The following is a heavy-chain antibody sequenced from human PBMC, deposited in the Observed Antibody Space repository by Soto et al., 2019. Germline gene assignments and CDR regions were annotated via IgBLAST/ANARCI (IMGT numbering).Heavy chain of an antibody. CDR2: IWYDGSNK. V-gene: IGHV3-33*01. Sequence: QVQLVESGGGVVQPGRSLRLSCAASGFTFSSYGMHWVRQAPGKGLEGVAVIWYDGSNKYYADSVKGRFTISRDNSKNTLYLQMNSLRAEDTAVYYCARERKSGYFDYWGQGTLVTVSS. J-gene: IGHJ4*02. CDR1: GFTFSSYG. CDR3: ARERKSGYFDY. D-gene: IGHD3-3*01.